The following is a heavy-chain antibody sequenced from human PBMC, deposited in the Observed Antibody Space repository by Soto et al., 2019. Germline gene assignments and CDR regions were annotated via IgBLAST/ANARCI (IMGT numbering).Heavy chain of an antibody. CDR3: ARERGKRIAAAGSYNWFDP. J-gene: IGHJ5*02. Sequence: GGSLRLSCAASGFTFSSSAMSWVRQAPEKGLEWVSSISGTGGSTHYADSVKGRFTISRDNSKNTVYLQMNSLRAEDTAVYYCARERGKRIAAAGSYNWFDPWGQGTLVTVSS. D-gene: IGHD6-13*01. CDR2: ISGTGGST. CDR1: GFTFSSSA. V-gene: IGHV3-23*01.